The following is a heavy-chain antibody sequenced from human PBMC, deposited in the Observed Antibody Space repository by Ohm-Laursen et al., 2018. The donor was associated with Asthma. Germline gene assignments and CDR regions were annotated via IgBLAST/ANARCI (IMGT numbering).Heavy chain of an antibody. CDR3: ARDTTSYHGSGSFDP. J-gene: IGHJ5*02. Sequence: SLRLSCTASGFTFSSYNMNWVRQAPGKGLEWVSSISHSGTYKYYADSVKGRFTISRDNARNSLDLQLSSLRAEDSALYYCARDTTSYHGSGSFDPWGQGTLVTVS. CDR2: ISHSGTYK. V-gene: IGHV3-21*01. CDR1: GFTFSSYN. D-gene: IGHD3-10*01.